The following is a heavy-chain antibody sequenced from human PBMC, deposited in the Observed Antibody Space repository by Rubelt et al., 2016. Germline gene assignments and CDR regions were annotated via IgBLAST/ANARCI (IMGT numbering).Heavy chain of an antibody. CDR2: ISRSSSTL. CDR1: GFTFSSYV. D-gene: IGHD2-15*01. V-gene: IGHV3-48*04. J-gene: IGHJ6*02. Sequence: GGGLAQPGGSLRLPCAASGFTFSSYVMNWVRQAPGKGLAWVSYISRSSSTLYYADSVKGRFTISRDNAKNSLYLQMNSLRAEDTAVYYCARDRSGGRLAYGMDVWGQGTTVTVSS. CDR3: ARDRSGGRLAYGMDV.